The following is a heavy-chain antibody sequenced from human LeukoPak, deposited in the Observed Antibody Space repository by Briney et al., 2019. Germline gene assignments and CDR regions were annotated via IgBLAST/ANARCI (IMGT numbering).Heavy chain of an antibody. J-gene: IGHJ6*03. CDR2: IYYSGST. Sequence: SETLSLTCTVSGGSISSHYWSWIRQPPGKGLEWIGYIYYSGSTNYNPSLKSRVTVSVDTSKNQFSLKLSSVTAADTAVYYCASLYYDFWSGYSAYYMDVWGKGTTVTVSS. CDR3: ASLYYDFWSGYSAYYMDV. V-gene: IGHV4-59*11. D-gene: IGHD3-3*01. CDR1: GGSISSHY.